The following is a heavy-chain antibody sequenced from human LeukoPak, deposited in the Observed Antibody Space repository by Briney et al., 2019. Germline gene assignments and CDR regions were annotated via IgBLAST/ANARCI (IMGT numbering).Heavy chain of an antibody. CDR2: TYDRYKWYT. CDR3: ARDISAAWFE. J-gene: IGHJ4*02. V-gene: IGHV6-1*01. CDR1: GDSVPSNSAA. Sequence: SQTLSLTCPISGDSVPSNSAAWTWITQSPSRGLEWLGRTYDRYKWYTDYAEFVKSRITINPDTSKNQYSLQLNSVTPEDTAVYYCARDISAAWFEWGQGTLVTVSS. D-gene: IGHD6-13*01.